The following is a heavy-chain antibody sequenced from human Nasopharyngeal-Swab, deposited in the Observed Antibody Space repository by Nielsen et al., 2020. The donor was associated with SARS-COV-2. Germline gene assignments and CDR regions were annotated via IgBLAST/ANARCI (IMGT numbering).Heavy chain of an antibody. D-gene: IGHD1-26*01. V-gene: IGHV3-64D*08. CDR2: ISTNGDNT. CDR3: VRTDSGSYAAYFDY. J-gene: IGHJ4*02. CDR1: GFTFNSYA. Sequence: GGSLRLSCSASGFTFNSYAMHWVRQAPGRGLEYVSAISTNGDNTYYADSVRGRFTISRDNSDNTLYLQMRSLRAEDTAVYYCVRTDSGSYAAYFDYWGQGTQVTVSS.